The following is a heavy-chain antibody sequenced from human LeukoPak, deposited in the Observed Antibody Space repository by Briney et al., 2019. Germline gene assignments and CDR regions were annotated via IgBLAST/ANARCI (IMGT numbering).Heavy chain of an antibody. CDR3: ARKIYDSSGYYLFDY. Sequence: ASVTVSCKASGYTFTSYDINWVRQATGQGLEWMGWMNPNSGNTGYAQKFQGRVTMTRNTSISTAYMELSSLRSEDTAVYYCARKIYDSSGYYLFDYWGQGTLVTVSS. CDR2: MNPNSGNT. CDR1: GYTFTSYD. V-gene: IGHV1-8*01. J-gene: IGHJ4*02. D-gene: IGHD3-22*01.